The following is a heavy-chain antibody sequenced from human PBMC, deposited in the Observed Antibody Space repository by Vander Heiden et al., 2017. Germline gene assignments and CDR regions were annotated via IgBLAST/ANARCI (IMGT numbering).Heavy chain of an antibody. V-gene: IGHV3-13*01. Sequence: EVQLVESGGGLVLPGDSPRLSCAASGFSISSYDMHWVRQVKGKGLEWVSALHSTGDTYYADSVKGRFTISRENAKNSLDLQMNSLRVGDTAMYYCARKMGISPSGAFDYWGQGALVTVSS. D-gene: IGHD6-13*01. J-gene: IGHJ4*02. CDR1: GFSISSYD. CDR2: LHSTGDT. CDR3: ARKMGISPSGAFDY.